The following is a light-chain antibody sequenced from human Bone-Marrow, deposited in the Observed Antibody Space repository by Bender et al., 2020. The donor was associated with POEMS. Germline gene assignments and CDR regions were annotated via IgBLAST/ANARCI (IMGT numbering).Light chain of an antibody. V-gene: IGLV1-44*01. CDR1: GSNIGGYP. CDR3: SSYAGSNDLV. CDR2: TNN. Sequence: QSVLTQPPSVSGTPGQRVTISCSGSGSNIGGYPVNWYQQLPGTAPRLLIYTNNERPSGISDRFSGFRSGNTASLTISGLQAEDEADYYCSSYAGSNDLVFGGGTKLTVL. J-gene: IGLJ2*01.